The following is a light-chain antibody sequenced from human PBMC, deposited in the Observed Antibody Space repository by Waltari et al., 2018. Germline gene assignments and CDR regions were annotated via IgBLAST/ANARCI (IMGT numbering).Light chain of an antibody. Sequence: DIQMTQSPSSLPASFGVRVTTTSRASQGIGNYLAWYHQKPGTVPKLLIYTASTLPSGVPARFSGSGSATDFTLTISSLQPEDAATYYCQHYNSSPFTFGPGTRVDIK. V-gene: IGKV1-27*01. J-gene: IGKJ3*01. CDR2: TAS. CDR3: QHYNSSPFT. CDR1: QGIGNY.